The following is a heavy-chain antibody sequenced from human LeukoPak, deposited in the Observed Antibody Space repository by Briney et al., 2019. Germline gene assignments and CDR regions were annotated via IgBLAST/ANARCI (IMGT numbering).Heavy chain of an antibody. J-gene: IGHJ4*02. V-gene: IGHV7-4-1*02. CDR1: GYTFTSYA. CDR3: ARDYCTSSSCYPSDY. D-gene: IGHD2-2*01. Sequence: EASVKVSCKASGYTFTSYAMNWVRQAPGQGLEWMGWINTNTGNPTYSQGFTGRFVFSLDTSVSTSYLHISSLKAEDTAVYYCARDYCTSSSCYPSDYWGQGTLVTVSS. CDR2: INTNTGNP.